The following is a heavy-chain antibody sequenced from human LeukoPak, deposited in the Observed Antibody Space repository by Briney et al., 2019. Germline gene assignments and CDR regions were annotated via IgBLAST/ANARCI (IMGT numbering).Heavy chain of an antibody. V-gene: IGHV3-21*01. J-gene: IGHJ5*02. CDR2: ITASSTAI. CDR1: GFTFSNAW. CDR3: ARGGWLQRPGSNWFDP. Sequence: PGGSLRLSCAASGFTFSNAWMSWVRQAPGKGLEWVSSITASSTAIYSADSVKGRFTISRDNAKNTLYLQMNSLRAEDTAVYYCARGGWLQRPGSNWFDPWGQGTLVTVSS. D-gene: IGHD5-24*01.